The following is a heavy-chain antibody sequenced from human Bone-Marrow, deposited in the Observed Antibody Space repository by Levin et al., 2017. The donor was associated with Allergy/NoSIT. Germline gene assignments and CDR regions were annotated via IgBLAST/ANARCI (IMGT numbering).Heavy chain of an antibody. Sequence: GGSLRLSCAASGFTLSTYWMIWVRQAPGKGLEWVANMNEDGCQKYYVDSVKGRFTISKDNAKNSLHLQMDSLRAEDTAMYDCARHKVRGPSAFEVWGRGKMVTVAS. J-gene: IGHJ3*01. CDR1: GFTLSTYW. CDR3: ARHKVRGPSAFEV. CDR2: MNEDGCQK. V-gene: IGHV3-7*01. D-gene: IGHD6-25*01.